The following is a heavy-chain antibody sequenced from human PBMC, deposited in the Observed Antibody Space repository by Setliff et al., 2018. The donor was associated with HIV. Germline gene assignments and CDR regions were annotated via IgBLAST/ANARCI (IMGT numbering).Heavy chain of an antibody. V-gene: IGHV1-69*01. J-gene: IGHJ4*02. CDR1: GGTFSSYS. D-gene: IGHD5-18*01. Sequence: VQVSFKASGGTFSSYSISWVRQAPGQGLEWMGGIIPIFGTANYAQKFQGRVTITAGESTGTAYMELTSLRSEDTAVYYRARGRRSSSGYGYWGQGTLVTVSS. CDR3: ARGRRSSSGYGY. CDR2: IIPIFGTA.